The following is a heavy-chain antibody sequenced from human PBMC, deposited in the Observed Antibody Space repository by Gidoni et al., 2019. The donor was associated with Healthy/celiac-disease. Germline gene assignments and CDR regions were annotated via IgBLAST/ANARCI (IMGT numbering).Heavy chain of an antibody. CDR1: GFTFSGSA. J-gene: IGHJ2*01. V-gene: IGHV3-73*02. Sequence: EVQLVESGGGLVQPGGSLKLSCAASGFTFSGSAMHWVRQASGKGLEWVGRIRSKANSYATAYAASVKGRFTISRDDSKNTAYLQMNSLKTEDTAVYYCTRHGNRYFDLWGRGTLVTVSS. CDR2: IRSKANSYAT. CDR3: TRHGNRYFDL. D-gene: IGHD1-1*01.